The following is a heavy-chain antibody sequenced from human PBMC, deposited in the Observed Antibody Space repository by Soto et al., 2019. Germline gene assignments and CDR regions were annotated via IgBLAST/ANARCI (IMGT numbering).Heavy chain of an antibody. CDR3: ARDEVGLIVLVPAAIFCRIRAPQYGMVV. Sequence: ASVKVSCKASGYTFTSYYMHWVRQAPGQGLEWMGIINPSGGSTSYAQKFQGRVTMTRDTSTSTDYMELSSLRSEDTAVYYCARDEVGLIVLVPAAIFCRIRAPQYGMVVRGKGPLVTVFS. D-gene: IGHD2-2*01. J-gene: IGHJ6*04. V-gene: IGHV1-46*01. CDR1: GYTFTSYY. CDR2: INPSGGST.